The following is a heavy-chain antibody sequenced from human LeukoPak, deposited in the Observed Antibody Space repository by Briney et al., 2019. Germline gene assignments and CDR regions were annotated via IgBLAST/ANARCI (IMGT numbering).Heavy chain of an antibody. CDR3: ARVRGGYYWGGHYFDY. Sequence: SQTLSLTCTVSGGSLSSVRYYCTWIRQPAGKGLEWFGRIYTSGNTNYNPSIKSRVTISVDTSKNQFSLKLNSVTAADTAVYYCARVRGGYYWGGHYFDYWGQGTLVTVSS. D-gene: IGHD3-22*01. V-gene: IGHV4-61*02. J-gene: IGHJ4*02. CDR1: GGSLSSVRYY. CDR2: IYTSGNT.